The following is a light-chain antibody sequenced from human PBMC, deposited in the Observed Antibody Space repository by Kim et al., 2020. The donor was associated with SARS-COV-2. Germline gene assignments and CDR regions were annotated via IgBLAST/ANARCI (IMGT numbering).Light chain of an antibody. CDR3: HSRDDV. Sequence: SSELTQDPAVSVALGQTVRITCQGDSLRSNYASWYQQKPGQAPLLVIYGKNNRPSGIPDRFSGSSSGNTASLTITGAQAEDEADYYCHSRDDVFGSGTKVTVL. J-gene: IGLJ1*01. CDR1: SLRSNY. V-gene: IGLV3-19*01. CDR2: GKN.